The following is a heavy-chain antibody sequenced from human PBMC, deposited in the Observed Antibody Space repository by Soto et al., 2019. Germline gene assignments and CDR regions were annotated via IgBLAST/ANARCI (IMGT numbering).Heavy chain of an antibody. D-gene: IGHD6-13*01. Sequence: GSLRLSCAASGFMFRSYAMHWVRQAPGKGLEWVAGIWYDGSTKYYGDSVKGRYSISRDNSKNMLDLQMNSPRAEDTAVYYCARVASSSSWHIPHFDQWGQGTLVTVSS. V-gene: IGHV3-33*01. CDR1: GFMFRSYA. CDR3: ARVASSSSWHIPHFDQ. CDR2: IWYDGSTK. J-gene: IGHJ4*02.